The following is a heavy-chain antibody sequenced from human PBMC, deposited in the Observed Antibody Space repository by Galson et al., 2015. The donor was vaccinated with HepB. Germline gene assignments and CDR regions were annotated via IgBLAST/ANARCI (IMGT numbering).Heavy chain of an antibody. CDR1: GYTFTSYG. Sequence: SVKVSCKASGYTFTSYGINWVRQAPGQGLEWMGWISAYTGYTNYAQRLQGRVTMTTDTSTTTAYMELRSLRSDDTAVYHCARSLLRDYGSGSYSFDYWGQGTLVTVSS. D-gene: IGHD3-10*01. CDR2: ISAYTGYT. V-gene: IGHV1-18*01. CDR3: ARSLLRDYGSGSYSFDY. J-gene: IGHJ4*02.